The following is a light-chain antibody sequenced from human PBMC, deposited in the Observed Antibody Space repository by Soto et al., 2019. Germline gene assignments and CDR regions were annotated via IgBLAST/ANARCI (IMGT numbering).Light chain of an antibody. V-gene: IGLV1-44*01. Sequence: QSVLTQPPSASGTPGQRVTISCSGSSSNIGSNTVNWYQQLPGTAPKLLIYSNNQPPSGVPDRFSGSKSGTSASLAISGLHSEDEADYYCAAWDDSLNGLVFGGGTKLTVL. CDR2: SNN. CDR3: AAWDDSLNGLV. J-gene: IGLJ2*01. CDR1: SSNIGSNT.